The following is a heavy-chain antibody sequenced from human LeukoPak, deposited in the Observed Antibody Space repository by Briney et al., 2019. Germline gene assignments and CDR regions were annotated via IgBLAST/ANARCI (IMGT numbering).Heavy chain of an antibody. CDR2: IYSGGST. V-gene: IGHV3-66*02. CDR3: ARDARYYDFWSGYYQY. Sequence: GGSLRLSCAASGFTFSSYAMSWVRQAPGKGLEWVSVIYSGGSTYYADSVKGRFTISRDNSKNTLYLQMNSLRAEDTAVYYCARDARYYDFWSGYYQYWGQGTLVTVSS. CDR1: GFTFSSYA. J-gene: IGHJ4*02. D-gene: IGHD3-3*01.